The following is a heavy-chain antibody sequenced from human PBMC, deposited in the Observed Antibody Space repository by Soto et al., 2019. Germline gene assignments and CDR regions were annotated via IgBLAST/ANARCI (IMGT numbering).Heavy chain of an antibody. CDR2: TYYRSKWYN. D-gene: IGHD6-13*01. CDR1: GDSVSSNSAA. CDR3: ARDQGSGIAAADLGSYGFDY. V-gene: IGHV6-1*01. J-gene: IGHJ4*02. Sequence: QSQTLSLTCAISGDSVSSNSAAWNWIRQSPSRGLEWLGRTYYRSKWYNDYAVSVKSRITINPDTSKNQFSLQLNSVTPEDTAVYYCARDQGSGIAAADLGSYGFDYWGQGTLVTVSS.